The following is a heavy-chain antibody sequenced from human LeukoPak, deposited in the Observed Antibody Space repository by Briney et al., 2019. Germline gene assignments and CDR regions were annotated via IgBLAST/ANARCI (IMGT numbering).Heavy chain of an antibody. J-gene: IGHJ3*02. CDR2: INSDGGST. Sequence: GGSLRLSCAASGFTFSSYWMHWVRQAPGKGLVWVSRINSDGGSTSYADSVKGRFTISRDNAKNSLYLQMNSLRAEDTAVYYCARVHLIVALTHAFDIWGQGTMVTVSS. D-gene: IGHD2-15*01. CDR3: ARVHLIVALTHAFDI. V-gene: IGHV3-74*01. CDR1: GFTFSSYW.